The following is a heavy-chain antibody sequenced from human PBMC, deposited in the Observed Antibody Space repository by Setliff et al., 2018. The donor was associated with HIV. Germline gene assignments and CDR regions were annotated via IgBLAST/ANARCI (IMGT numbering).Heavy chain of an antibody. CDR3: VKEGRTSTVFDY. Sequence: SETLSLTCTVIGASVSMPGWWGWVRQSPGKRLEWIGEVSDGGTKYNPSLKVRATNSVDRSKNQFSLELRSVTAADTAVYYCVKEGRTSTVFDYWGQGVMVTVSS. CDR1: GASVSMPGW. CDR2: VSDGGT. D-gene: IGHD1-7*01. J-gene: IGHJ4*02. V-gene: IGHV4-4*02.